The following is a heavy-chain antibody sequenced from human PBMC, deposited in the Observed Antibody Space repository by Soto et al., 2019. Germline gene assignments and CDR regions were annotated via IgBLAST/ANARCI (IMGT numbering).Heavy chain of an antibody. CDR3: ARDPSTINKLIGVWFDP. V-gene: IGHV1-69*13. J-gene: IGHJ5*02. CDR1: GDTFGRFT. Sequence: ASVKVSCKASGDTFGRFTINWVRQAPGQGLEWMGGIKPISDITNYAQRFQGRVTFTADASTSTVYLELSSLRSEDTAMYYCARDPSTINKLIGVWFDPWGQGTLVTV. CDR2: IKPISDIT. D-gene: IGHD4-4*01.